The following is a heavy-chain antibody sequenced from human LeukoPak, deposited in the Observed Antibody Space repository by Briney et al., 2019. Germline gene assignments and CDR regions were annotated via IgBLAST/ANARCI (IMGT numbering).Heavy chain of an antibody. J-gene: IGHJ5*02. D-gene: IGHD6-13*01. CDR3: ARHGPIGAAAGTGWFDP. CDR1: GGSMSSSSYY. CDR2: IYYSGST. Sequence: KASETLSLTCTVSGGSMSSSSYYWGWIRQPPGKGLEWIGSIYYSGSTYYNPSLKSRVTISVDTSKNQFSLKLSSVTAADTAVYYCARHGPIGAAAGTGWFDPWGQGTLVTVSS. V-gene: IGHV4-39*01.